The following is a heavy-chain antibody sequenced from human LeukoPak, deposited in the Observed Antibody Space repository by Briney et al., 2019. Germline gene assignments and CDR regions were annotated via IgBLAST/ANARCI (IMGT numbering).Heavy chain of an antibody. CDR3: ARTNEYYYYMDV. V-gene: IGHV4-34*01. CDR1: GGSFSGYY. J-gene: IGHJ6*03. Sequence: PSETLSLTCAVYGGSFSGYYWSWIRQPPRKGLEWIGEINHSGSTNYNPSLKSRVTISVDTSKNQFSLKLSSVTAADTAVYYCARTNEYYYYMDVWGKGTTVTVSS. D-gene: IGHD1-1*01. CDR2: INHSGST.